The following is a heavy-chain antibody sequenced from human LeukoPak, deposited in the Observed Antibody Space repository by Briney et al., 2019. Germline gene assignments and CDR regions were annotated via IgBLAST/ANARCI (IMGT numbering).Heavy chain of an antibody. V-gene: IGHV1-2*02. CDR1: GYTFTDYY. D-gene: IGHD5-18*01. CDR3: ARSMTNLNTAMVRDY. J-gene: IGHJ4*02. CDR2: INPKNDAT. Sequence: GASVKVSFKASGYTFTDYYMHWVRQAPGQGLEWMGWINPKNDATNYAQKFQGRVTMTRDTSISTAYMELGRLTSDDTAFYYCARSMTNLNTAMVRDYGGQGTLVTVSS.